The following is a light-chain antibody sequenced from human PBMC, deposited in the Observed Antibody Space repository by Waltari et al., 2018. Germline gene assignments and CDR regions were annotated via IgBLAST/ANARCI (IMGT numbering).Light chain of an antibody. Sequence: QSALTQPASVSGSPGQSITLSCTGTSSDVAGYDFVSWYQQHPGTAPKLMSYDVSNRPSGVSSRFSGSKSGNTASLTISGLQAEDEADYYCSSSTSTDFYVFGSGTKVTVL. J-gene: IGLJ1*01. V-gene: IGLV2-14*03. CDR2: DVS. CDR3: SSSTSTDFYV. CDR1: SSDVAGYDF.